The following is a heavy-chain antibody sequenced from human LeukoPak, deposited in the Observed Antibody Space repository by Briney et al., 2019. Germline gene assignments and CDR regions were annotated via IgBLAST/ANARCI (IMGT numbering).Heavy chain of an antibody. Sequence: SETLSLTCAVYGGSFSGYYWSWIRQPPGKGLEWSGEINHSGSTNYNPSLKSRVTISVDTSKNQFSLKLSSVTDAGTAVYYCARGNEPRGIWGQGTMVTVSS. V-gene: IGHV4-34*01. CDR1: GGSFSGYY. J-gene: IGHJ3*02. CDR2: INHSGST. D-gene: IGHD3-10*01. CDR3: ARGNEPRGI.